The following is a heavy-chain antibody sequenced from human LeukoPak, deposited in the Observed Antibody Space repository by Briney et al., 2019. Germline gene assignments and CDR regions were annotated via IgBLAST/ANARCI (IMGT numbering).Heavy chain of an antibody. CDR2: IKQEGSEK. CDR3: ARDSEWELLSYFDY. CDR1: GFIFSSYW. V-gene: IGHV3-7*01. D-gene: IGHD1-26*01. J-gene: IGHJ4*02. Sequence: GGSLRLSCAASGFIFSSYWMSWVREAPGKGLEWVANIKQEGSEKYYVDSVKGRFTISRDNAKNSLYLQMNSLRAEDTAVYHCARDSEWELLSYFDYWGQGTLVTVSS.